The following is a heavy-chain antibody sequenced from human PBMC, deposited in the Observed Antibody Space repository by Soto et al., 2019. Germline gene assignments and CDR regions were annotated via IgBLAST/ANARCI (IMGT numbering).Heavy chain of an antibody. CDR1: GGSISSGGYS. V-gene: IGHV4-30-2*01. CDR3: ARIPGP. CDR2: IYHSVST. D-gene: IGHD2-21*01. Sequence: TLSLTWAVSGGSISSGGYSWSWIRQPPGKGLEWIGYIYHSVSTYYNPSLKSRVTISVDRSKNQFSLKLSSVTAADTAVYFCARIPGPWGQGTLVTVSS. J-gene: IGHJ5*02.